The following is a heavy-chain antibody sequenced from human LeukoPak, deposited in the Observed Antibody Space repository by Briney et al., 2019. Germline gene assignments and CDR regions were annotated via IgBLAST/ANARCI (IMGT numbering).Heavy chain of an antibody. J-gene: IGHJ4*02. D-gene: IGHD3-22*01. CDR1: GGSISSGGYY. CDR3: ARVYDSSGYYFDY. CDR2: IYYSGST. Sequence: SQTLSLTCTVSGGSISSGGYYWSWIRQHPGKGLEWIGYIYYSGSTYYNPSLKSRVTISVDTSKNQFSLKLSSVTAADTAVYYCARVYDSSGYYFDYWGQGTLVTVSS. V-gene: IGHV4-31*03.